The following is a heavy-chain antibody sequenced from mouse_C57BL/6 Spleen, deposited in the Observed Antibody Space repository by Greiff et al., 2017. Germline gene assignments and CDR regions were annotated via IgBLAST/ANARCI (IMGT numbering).Heavy chain of an antibody. CDR1: GYTFTDYY. V-gene: IGHV1-75*01. CDR2: IFPGSGST. J-gene: IGHJ4*01. Sequence: QVQLQQSGPELVKPGASVKISCKASGYTFTDYYINWVKQRPGQGLEWIGWIFPGSGSTYYNEKFKGKATLTVDKSSSTAYMLLSSLTSEDSAVYFCARSMGLGSSYAKYYAMDYGGQGTSVTVSS. D-gene: IGHD1-1*01. CDR3: ARSMGLGSSYAKYYAMDY.